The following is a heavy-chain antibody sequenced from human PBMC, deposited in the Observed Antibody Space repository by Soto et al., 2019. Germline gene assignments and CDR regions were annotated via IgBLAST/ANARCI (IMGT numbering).Heavy chain of an antibody. V-gene: IGHV3-30-3*01. CDR3: AAELGNSGYDGHDY. CDR2: IVFDGSSK. D-gene: IGHD5-12*01. J-gene: IGHJ4*02. Sequence: GGSLRLSCAASGFTFSNYAMHWVRQAPGKGLEWVAVIVFDGSSKYYADSVQGRFTISRDNSKNTLYLQMNSLKPEDTAVYYCAAELGNSGYDGHDYWGQGTLVTVSS. CDR1: GFTFSNYA.